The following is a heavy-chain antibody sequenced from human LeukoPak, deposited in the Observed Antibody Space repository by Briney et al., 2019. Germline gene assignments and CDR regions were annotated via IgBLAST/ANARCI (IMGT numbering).Heavy chain of an antibody. J-gene: IGHJ4*02. CDR1: GYTFTSYG. CDR2: ISAYNGNT. D-gene: IGHD3-22*01. Sequence: ASVKVSCKASGYTFTSYGISWMRQAPGQGLEWMGWISAYNGNTNYAQKLQGRVTMTTDTSTSTAYMELRSLRSDDTAVYYCARGGTYYYDSSGYYEALDYWGQGTLVTVSS. CDR3: ARGGTYYYDSSGYYEALDY. V-gene: IGHV1-18*01.